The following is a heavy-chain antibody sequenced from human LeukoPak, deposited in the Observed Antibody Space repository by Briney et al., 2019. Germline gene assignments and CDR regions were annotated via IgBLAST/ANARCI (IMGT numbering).Heavy chain of an antibody. J-gene: IGHJ4*02. Sequence: GGSLRLSCAASGFTFSDYYMSWIRQAPGKGLEWVSVIYRSGSTFYADSVKGRFTISRDNSKNTLFLQMNNVRVEDTAMYYCARDGYSSGWYYFDYWGQGTLVTVSS. D-gene: IGHD6-19*01. CDR3: ARDGYSSGWYYFDY. V-gene: IGHV3-53*01. CDR2: IYRSGST. CDR1: GFTFSDYY.